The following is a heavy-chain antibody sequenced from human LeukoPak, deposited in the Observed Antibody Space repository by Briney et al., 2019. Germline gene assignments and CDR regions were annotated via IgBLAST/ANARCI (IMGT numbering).Heavy chain of an antibody. Sequence: GGSLRLSCAASGFTFSNAWMYWVRQAPGKGLEWVGRIKSKTVGGTTDYAAPVKGRFTISRDDSRDTLYLQMNSLKTEDTAVYYCTTGTFLVVDYWGQGTLVTVSS. CDR3: TTGTFLVVDY. J-gene: IGHJ4*02. CDR2: IKSKTVGGTT. D-gene: IGHD3-16*01. CDR1: GFTFSNAW. V-gene: IGHV3-15*01.